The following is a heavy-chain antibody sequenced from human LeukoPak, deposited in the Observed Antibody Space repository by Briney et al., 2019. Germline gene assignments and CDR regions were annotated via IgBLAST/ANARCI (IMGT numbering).Heavy chain of an antibody. CDR1: GYTLTELS. CDR3: ATAMVRGVYFDY. Sequence: GASVKVSCKVSGYTLTELSMHWVRQAPGKGLEWMGGFDPEDGETVYAQKFQGRVTMTEDTSTDTAYMELSSLRSEDTAVYYCATAMVRGVYFDYWGQGTLVTVSS. J-gene: IGHJ4*02. V-gene: IGHV1-24*01. D-gene: IGHD3-10*01. CDR2: FDPEDGET.